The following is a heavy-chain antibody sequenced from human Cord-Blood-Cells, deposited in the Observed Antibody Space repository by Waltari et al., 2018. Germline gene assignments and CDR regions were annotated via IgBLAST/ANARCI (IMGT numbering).Heavy chain of an antibody. V-gene: IGHV3-30-3*01. Sequence: QVQLVESGGGVVQPGRSLRRSCAASGFTFSRYAMHWVRQAPGKGLGWVAVISYDGSNKYYADSVKGRFTISRDNSKNTLYLQMNSLRAEDTAVYYCARRGWFDPWGQGTLVTVSS. J-gene: IGHJ5*02. CDR1: GFTFSRYA. CDR2: ISYDGSNK. CDR3: ARRGWFDP.